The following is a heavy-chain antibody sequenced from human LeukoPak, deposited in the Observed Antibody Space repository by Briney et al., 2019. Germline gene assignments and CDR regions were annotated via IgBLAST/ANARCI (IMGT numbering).Heavy chain of an antibody. Sequence: GGSLRLSCAASGFTVSSNYMSWVRQAPGKGLEWVSAISGSGGSTYYADSVKGRFTISRDNSKNTLYLQMNSLRAEDTAVYYCAKGPFDDFWSGYYTGYYYGMDVWGQGTTVTVSS. D-gene: IGHD3-3*01. CDR1: GFTVSSNY. J-gene: IGHJ6*02. CDR2: ISGSGGST. CDR3: AKGPFDDFWSGYYTGYYYGMDV. V-gene: IGHV3-23*01.